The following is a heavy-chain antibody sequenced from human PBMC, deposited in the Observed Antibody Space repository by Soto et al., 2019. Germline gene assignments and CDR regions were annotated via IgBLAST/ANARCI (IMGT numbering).Heavy chain of an antibody. CDR1: GGSISSSSYY. CDR3: ATKTGGGWEDGMDV. D-gene: IGHD6-19*01. Sequence: PSETLSLTCTVSGGSISSSSYYWGWIRQPPGKGLEWIGSIYYSGSTYYNPSLKSRVTISVDTSKNQFSLKLSSVTAAGTAVYNCATKTGGGWEDGMDVWGQGTTVTVSS. J-gene: IGHJ6*02. CDR2: IYYSGST. V-gene: IGHV4-39*01.